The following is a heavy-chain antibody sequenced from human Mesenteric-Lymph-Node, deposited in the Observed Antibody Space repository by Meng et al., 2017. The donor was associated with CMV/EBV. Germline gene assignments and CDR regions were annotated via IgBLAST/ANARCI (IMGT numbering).Heavy chain of an antibody. V-gene: IGHV3-20*04. D-gene: IGHD5-18*01. CDR3: AREDLVLDTAMVWVYYYYGMDV. J-gene: IGHJ6*02. CDR2: INWNGDST. CDR1: GFTFDDYG. Sequence: GESLKISCAASGFTFDDYGLSWVRQAPGKGLEWVSGINWNGDSTGYADSVKGRFTIFRDNAKNSLYLQMNSLRAEDTAEYYCAREDLVLDTAMVWVYYYYGMDVWGQGTTVTVSS.